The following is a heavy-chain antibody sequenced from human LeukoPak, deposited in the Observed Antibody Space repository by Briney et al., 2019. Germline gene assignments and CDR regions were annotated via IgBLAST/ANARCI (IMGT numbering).Heavy chain of an antibody. J-gene: IGHJ4*02. D-gene: IGHD2-2*01. Sequence: ASVNVSCKASGYTFTDYYMHWVRQAPGQGLEWMGWISVNRGGTNYAQRFQGRVTMTRDTSITTAYMELSGLESDDTAVYYCARRYCSSTGCYYFDYWGQGTLVTVSS. CDR3: ARRYCSSTGCYYFDY. V-gene: IGHV1-2*02. CDR1: GYTFTDYY. CDR2: ISVNRGGT.